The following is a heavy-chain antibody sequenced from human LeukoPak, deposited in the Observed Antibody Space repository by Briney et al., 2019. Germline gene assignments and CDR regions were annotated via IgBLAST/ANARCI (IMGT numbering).Heavy chain of an antibody. CDR1: GFTFGDYL. CDR3: SRGSGWLSVY. CDR2: ISGGTT. J-gene: IGHJ4*02. Sequence: GGSLRLSCTASGFTFGDYLMSWFRQAPGKGLEWIGFISGGTTEYAASVKGRFTISRDDSTSIAYLQLNSLTTEDTAVYYCSRGSGWLSVYWGQGTLVTVSS. D-gene: IGHD6-19*01. V-gene: IGHV3-49*03.